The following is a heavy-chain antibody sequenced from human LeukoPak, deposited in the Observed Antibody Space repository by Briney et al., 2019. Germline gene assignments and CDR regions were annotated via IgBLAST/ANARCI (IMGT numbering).Heavy chain of an antibody. CDR1: GGSISSYY. V-gene: IGHV4-59*08. J-gene: IGHJ5*02. CDR2: IYYSGST. Sequence: SETLSLTCTVSGGSISSYYWSWIRQPPGKGLEWIGYIYYSGSTNYNPSLKSRVTISVDASKNQFSLKLTSVTAADTAVYYCARQWELRGWFDPWGQGTLVTVSS. D-gene: IGHD1-26*01. CDR3: ARQWELRGWFDP.